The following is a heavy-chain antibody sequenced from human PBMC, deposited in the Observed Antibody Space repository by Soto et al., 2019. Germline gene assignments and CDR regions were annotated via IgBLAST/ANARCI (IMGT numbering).Heavy chain of an antibody. CDR3: ARSRDYYDSSGYPSDGLDI. V-gene: IGHV3-66*01. J-gene: IGHJ3*02. CDR2: LYSGDSA. Sequence: GXSLTLSCAASGFSVSSNYLNWLRQAPVNGLEWVSVLYSGDSAYYADSVKGRFIISRDNSKNTLYLQMNSLRAEDTAVYYCARSRDYYDSSGYPSDGLDIWGQGTMVTVSS. CDR1: GFSVSSNY. D-gene: IGHD3-22*01.